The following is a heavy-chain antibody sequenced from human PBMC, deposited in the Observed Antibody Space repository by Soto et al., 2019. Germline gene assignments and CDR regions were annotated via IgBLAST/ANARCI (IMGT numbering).Heavy chain of an antibody. CDR2: ISGSGGST. J-gene: IGHJ4*02. Sequence: GGSLRLSCAASGFTFSSYAMSWVCQAPGKGLEWVSAISGSGGSTYYADSVKGRFTISRDNSKNTLYLQMNSLRAEDTAVYYCAKDREGSVGATEYYFDYWGQGTLVTVSS. D-gene: IGHD1-26*01. V-gene: IGHV3-23*01. CDR1: GFTFSSYA. CDR3: AKDREGSVGATEYYFDY.